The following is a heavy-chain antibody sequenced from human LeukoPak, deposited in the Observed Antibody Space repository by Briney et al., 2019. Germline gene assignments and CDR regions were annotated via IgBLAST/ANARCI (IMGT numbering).Heavy chain of an antibody. V-gene: IGHV3-74*01. CDR2: IKTDGTTT. Sequence: GGSLRLSCAASGFAFSSYWLHWVRQAPGKGLVWVSRIKTDGTTTNYADSVKGRFTISRDNAKNTLYLQMNSLRAEDTAVYYCARDNEWLLYDYWGQGTLVTVSS. CDR3: ARDNEWLLYDY. D-gene: IGHD3-3*01. J-gene: IGHJ4*02. CDR1: GFAFSSYW.